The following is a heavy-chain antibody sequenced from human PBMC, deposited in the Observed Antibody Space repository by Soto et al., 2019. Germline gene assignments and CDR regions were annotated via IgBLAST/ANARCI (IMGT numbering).Heavy chain of an antibody. Sequence: PSETLSLTCSVSGGSISSGDYYWTWIRQHPGKGLEWIGYIYYSGNTYYSPSLQSRLSISVDTSKNQFSLKLYSVTAADTAMYYCARGSFSSSSSWFDPWGQGTLVTVSS. CDR2: IYYSGNT. CDR3: ARGSFSSSSSWFDP. D-gene: IGHD6-6*01. CDR1: GGSISSGDYY. V-gene: IGHV4-31*03. J-gene: IGHJ5*02.